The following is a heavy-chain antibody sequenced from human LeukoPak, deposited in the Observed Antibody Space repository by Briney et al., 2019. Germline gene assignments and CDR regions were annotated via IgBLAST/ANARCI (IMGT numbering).Heavy chain of an antibody. CDR2: MNPNSGNT. CDR1: GYTFTSYD. Sequence: ASVKVSCKASGYTFTSYDINWVRQATGQGLEWMGWMNPNSGNTGYAQKFQGRVTMTTDTSTSTAYMELRSLRSDDTAVYYCARDSSPSGSYSGYWGQGTLVTVSS. V-gene: IGHV1-8*01. J-gene: IGHJ4*02. D-gene: IGHD1-26*01. CDR3: ARDSSPSGSYSGY.